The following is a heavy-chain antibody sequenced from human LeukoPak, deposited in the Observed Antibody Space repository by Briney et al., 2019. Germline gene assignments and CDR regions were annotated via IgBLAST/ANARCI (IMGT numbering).Heavy chain of an antibody. Sequence: GGSLRLSCAVSGITLSNYGMSWVRQAPGKGLEWVAGISDSGGSTNYADSVKGRFTISRDNPKNTLYLQMNSLRAEDTAVYYRAKGIYSSGWSYFDYWGHGTLVTVSS. CDR2: ISDSGGST. V-gene: IGHV3-23*01. J-gene: IGHJ4*01. CDR3: AKGIYSSGWSYFDY. CDR1: GITLSNYG. D-gene: IGHD6-19*01.